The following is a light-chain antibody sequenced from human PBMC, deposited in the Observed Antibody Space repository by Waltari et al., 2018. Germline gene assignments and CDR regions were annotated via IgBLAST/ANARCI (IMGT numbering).Light chain of an antibody. CDR2: EDI. Sequence: SYELTQPPSVSVSPGQTARITCSGDALSKKYAYWYQQKSGQAPVLVIYEDIKRPTGIPERFAGSSSGTTATLTISGAHVDDEADYYCYSTDFSGHDRVFGGGTKLTSL. J-gene: IGLJ3*02. CDR1: ALSKKY. V-gene: IGLV3-10*01. CDR3: YSTDFSGHDRV.